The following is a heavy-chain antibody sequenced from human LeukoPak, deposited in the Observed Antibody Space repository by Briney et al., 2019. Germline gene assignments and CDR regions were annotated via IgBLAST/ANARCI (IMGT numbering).Heavy chain of an antibody. J-gene: IGHJ3*01. CDR1: GLTFSTPD. CDR3: AKDLFF. CDR2: IQYDGSHE. V-gene: IGHV3-30*02. D-gene: IGHD3-9*01. Sequence: TGGSLRLSCAASGLTFSTPDMHWLRQAPGKGLEWVSFIQYDGSHENYSDSVKGQFTISRDNSRNTLYLQMYSLTPDDTAVYYCAKDLFFWGQGTVVTVSS.